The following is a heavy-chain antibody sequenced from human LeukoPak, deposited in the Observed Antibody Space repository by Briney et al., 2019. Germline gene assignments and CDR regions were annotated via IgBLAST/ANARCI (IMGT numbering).Heavy chain of an antibody. J-gene: IGHJ3*01. CDR3: ARDFQDTAMAP. V-gene: IGHV4-39*07. Sequence: TSETLSLTCTVSGGSISSSSYYWGWIRQPPGKGLEWIGSIYYSGSTYYNPSLKSRVTISVDTSKNQFSLKLSSVTAADTAVYYCARDFQDTAMAPWGQGTMVTVSS. D-gene: IGHD5-18*01. CDR2: IYYSGST. CDR1: GGSISSSSYY.